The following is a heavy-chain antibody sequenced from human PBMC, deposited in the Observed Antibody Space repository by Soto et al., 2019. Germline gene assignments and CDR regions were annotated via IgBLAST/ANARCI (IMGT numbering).Heavy chain of an antibody. Sequence: ASVKVSCKASGYTFTSYGSSWERQAPGQGLEWMGWISAYNGNTNYAQKLQGRVTMTTDTSTSTAYMELRSLRSDDTAVYYCARGLYYDSSGYSSFDYWGRGTLVTVSS. CDR2: ISAYNGNT. D-gene: IGHD3-22*01. CDR3: ARGLYYDSSGYSSFDY. V-gene: IGHV1-18*01. J-gene: IGHJ4*02. CDR1: GYTFTSYG.